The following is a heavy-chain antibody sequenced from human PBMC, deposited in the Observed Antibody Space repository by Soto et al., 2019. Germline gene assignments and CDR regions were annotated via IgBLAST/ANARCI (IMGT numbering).Heavy chain of an antibody. D-gene: IGHD3-22*01. CDR3: ARDDGYYYDSSGYYPNAFDI. CDR1: GGSISSYY. V-gene: IGHV4-59*01. CDR2: IYYSGST. J-gene: IGHJ3*02. Sequence: SETLSLTCTVSGGSISSYYWSWIRQPPGKGLEWIGYIYYSGSTNYNPSLKSRVTISVDTSKNQFSLKLSSVTAADTAVYYCARDDGYYYDSSGYYPNAFDIWGQGTMVT.